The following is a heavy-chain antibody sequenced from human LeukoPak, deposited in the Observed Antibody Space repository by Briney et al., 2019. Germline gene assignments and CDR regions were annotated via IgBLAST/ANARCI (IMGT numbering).Heavy chain of an antibody. Sequence: SVKVSCKASGGTFSSYAISWVRQAPGQGLEWMGGIIPIFGTANYAQKFQGRVTITADESTSTAYMELSSLRSEDTAVYYCASASGYCSGGSCYSDAFDIWGQGTMVTVSS. J-gene: IGHJ3*02. CDR2: IIPIFGTA. CDR1: GGTFSSYA. V-gene: IGHV1-69*13. CDR3: ASASGYCSGGSCYSDAFDI. D-gene: IGHD2-15*01.